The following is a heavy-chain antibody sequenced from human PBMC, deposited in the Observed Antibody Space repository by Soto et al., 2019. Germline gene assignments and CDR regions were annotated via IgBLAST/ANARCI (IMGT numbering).Heavy chain of an antibody. D-gene: IGHD3-3*01. Sequence: EVQLVESGGGLVKPGGSLRLSCAASGFTVTNAWMSWVRQAPGKGLEWVRRIKGKTEGGTTDYAAPVRGRFTMSRDDSRNTLYLQMNSLKTEDTAVYYCTTVPSGWRAPGGWGQGTLVTVSS. J-gene: IGHJ4*02. CDR3: TTVPSGWRAPGG. CDR1: GFTVTNAW. CDR2: IKGKTEGGTT. V-gene: IGHV3-15*01.